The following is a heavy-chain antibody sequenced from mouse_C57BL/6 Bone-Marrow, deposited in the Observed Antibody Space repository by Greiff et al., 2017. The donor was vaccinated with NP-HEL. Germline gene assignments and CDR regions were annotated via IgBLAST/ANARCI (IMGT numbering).Heavy chain of an antibody. V-gene: IGHV1-19*01. CDR1: GYTFTDYY. CDR3: AREGTLLVHAMDY. D-gene: IGHD2-10*01. CDR2: INPYNGGT. Sequence: EVQLQQSGPVLVKPGASVKMSCKASGYTFTDYYMNWVKQSHGKSLEWIGVINPYNGGTSYNQKFKGKATLTVDKSSSTAYMELNSLTSEDSAVYYCAREGTLLVHAMDYWGQGTSVTVSS. J-gene: IGHJ4*01.